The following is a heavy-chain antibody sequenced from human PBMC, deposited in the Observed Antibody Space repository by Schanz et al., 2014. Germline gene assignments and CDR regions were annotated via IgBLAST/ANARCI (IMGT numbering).Heavy chain of an antibody. CDR2: IVGGGGRT. CDR1: GFTFSIYG. V-gene: IGHV3-23*04. Sequence: VQLVESGGGVVQPGRSLRLSCAASGFTFSIYGMSWVRQAPGKGLEWVSSIVGGGGRTYYADSVKGRFTTSRDNGKKSMYLQMNSLRAEDTAVYYCARDHQWLARYYMDVWGKGTTVTVSS. J-gene: IGHJ6*03. CDR3: ARDHQWLARYYMDV. D-gene: IGHD6-19*01.